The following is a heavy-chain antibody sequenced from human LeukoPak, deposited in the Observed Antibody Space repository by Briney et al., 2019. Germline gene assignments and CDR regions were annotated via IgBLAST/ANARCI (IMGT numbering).Heavy chain of an antibody. J-gene: IGHJ4*02. CDR2: ISGSGGST. V-gene: IGHV3-23*01. Sequence: PGGSLRLSCAASGFTFSSYAMSWVRQAPGMGLAWVSAISGSGGSTYYADSVKGRFTISRDTSKNTLYLQMNSLRAEDTAVYYCARGRYYDNSVHYYFDYWGQGTLVTVSS. CDR1: GFTFSSYA. CDR3: ARGRYYDNSVHYYFDY. D-gene: IGHD3-22*01.